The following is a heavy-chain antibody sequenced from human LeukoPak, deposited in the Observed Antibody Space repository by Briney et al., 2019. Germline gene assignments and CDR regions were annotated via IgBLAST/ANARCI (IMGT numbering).Heavy chain of an antibody. J-gene: IGHJ6*03. CDR2: INHSGST. CDR3: ARVRYRRSYYYYYYMDV. D-gene: IGHD1-14*01. Sequence: SETLSLTCAGYGGSFSGYYWSWIRQPPGKGLEWIGEINHSGSTNYNPSLKSRVTISVDTSKNQFSLKLSSVTAADTAVYYCARVRYRRSYYYYYYMDVWGKGTTVTVSS. V-gene: IGHV4-34*01. CDR1: GGSFSGYY.